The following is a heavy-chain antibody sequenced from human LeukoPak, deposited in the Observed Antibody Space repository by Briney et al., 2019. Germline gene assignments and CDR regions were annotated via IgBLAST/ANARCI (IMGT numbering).Heavy chain of an antibody. D-gene: IGHD2-15*01. J-gene: IGHJ4*02. CDR3: ARYSRGVGAASDY. CDR1: GGSFSTYY. Sequence: SQTLSLTCAVYGGSFSTYYWSWIRQPPGNWREWNGEIKHSGSTNNNPSLKSQVTISVDTPKNQFPLKLSSVTAADTAVYYCARYSRGVGAASDYWGQGTLVTVSS. V-gene: IGHV4-34*01. CDR2: IKHSGST.